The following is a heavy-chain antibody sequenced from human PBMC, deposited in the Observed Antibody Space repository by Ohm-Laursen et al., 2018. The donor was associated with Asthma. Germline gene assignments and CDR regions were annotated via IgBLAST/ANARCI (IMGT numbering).Heavy chain of an antibody. J-gene: IGHJ3*02. CDR1: GGSVSSGSYY. CDR2: IYYSGST. V-gene: IGHV4-61*01. D-gene: IGHD3-10*01. CDR3: ARVWGGYGSGSYYDNAFDI. Sequence: SDTLSLTCTVSGGSVSSGSYYWSWIRQPPGKGLEWIGYIYYSGSTNYNPSLKSRVTISVDTSKNQFSLKLSSVTAADTAVYYCARVWGGYGSGSYYDNAFDIWGHGTMVTVSS.